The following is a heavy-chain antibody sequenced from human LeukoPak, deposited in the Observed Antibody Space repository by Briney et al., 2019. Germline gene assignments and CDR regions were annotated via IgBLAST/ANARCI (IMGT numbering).Heavy chain of an antibody. J-gene: IGHJ5*02. CDR3: AHITMVRGVITGFDP. CDR1: GYTFTSYG. Sequence: GASVKVSCKASGYTFTSYGISWVRQAPGQGLEWMGWISAYNGNTNYAQKLQGRVTMTTDTSTSTAYMELRSLRSDDTAVYYCAHITMVRGVITGFDPWGQGTLVTVSS. V-gene: IGHV1-18*01. D-gene: IGHD3-10*01. CDR2: ISAYNGNT.